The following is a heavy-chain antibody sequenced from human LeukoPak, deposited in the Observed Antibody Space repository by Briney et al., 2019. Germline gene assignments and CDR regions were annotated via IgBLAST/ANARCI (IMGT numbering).Heavy chain of an antibody. CDR2: IYASGNT. Sequence: SETLSLTCSVSGASVSTTAYFWNWIRQPAGEGLEWIGRIYASGNTHYNPSLKSRVTMSLDTSKNQFSLTMNSVTAADSAVYFCASYREAYDLYPHGLDVWGRGTVVTAS. CDR3: ASYREAYDLYPHGLDV. V-gene: IGHV4-61*02. J-gene: IGHJ3*01. CDR1: GASVSTTAYF. D-gene: IGHD5-24*01.